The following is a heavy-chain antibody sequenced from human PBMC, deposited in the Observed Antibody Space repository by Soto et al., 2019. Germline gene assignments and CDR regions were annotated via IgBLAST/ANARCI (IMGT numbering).Heavy chain of an antibody. J-gene: IGHJ3*02. Sequence: QVQLVQSGAEVQKPGASLKVSCKASGYTFSSYDINWVRQATGQGLEWMGWMNPNSGSTVYAQKFQGRVTMTRNTSMSTAYMELSSLKSEDTAVYYCARGAGVVVFATTTDAFDIWGQGTMVTVSS. CDR3: ARGAGVVVFATTTDAFDI. CDR2: MNPNSGST. V-gene: IGHV1-8*01. D-gene: IGHD2-21*01. CDR1: GYTFSSYD.